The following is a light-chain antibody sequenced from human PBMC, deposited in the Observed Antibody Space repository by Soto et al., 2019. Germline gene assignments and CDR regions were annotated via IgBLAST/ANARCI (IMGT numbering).Light chain of an antibody. J-gene: IGLJ1*01. CDR1: SSNIGAGYD. CDR2: GNS. Sequence: QSVLTQPPSVSGAPGQRVTISCTGSSSNIGAGYDVHWYQQLPGTAPKVLIYGNSDRPSGVPDRFSGPKSGTSASLAITGLQAEDEADYYCQSYDSSLSVLYVFGTGTKLTVL. V-gene: IGLV1-40*01. CDR3: QSYDSSLSVLYV.